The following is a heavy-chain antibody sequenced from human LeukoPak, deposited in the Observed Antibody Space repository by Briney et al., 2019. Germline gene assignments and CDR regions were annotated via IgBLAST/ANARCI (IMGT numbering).Heavy chain of an antibody. Sequence: GGSLRLSCAASGFTFSRYTMNWVRQAPGKGLEWVSSISTSSIYIYSADSVKGRFTISRDNAKNSLYLQMNSLGGEDTAVYYCARGPGVTMIVDYFDYWGQGALVTVSS. CDR3: ARGPGVTMIVDYFDY. CDR1: GFTFSRYT. J-gene: IGHJ4*02. V-gene: IGHV3-21*01. D-gene: IGHD3-22*01. CDR2: ISTSSIYI.